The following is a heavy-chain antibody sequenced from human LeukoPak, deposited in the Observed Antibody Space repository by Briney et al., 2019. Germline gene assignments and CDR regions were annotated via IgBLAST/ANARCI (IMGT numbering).Heavy chain of an antibody. J-gene: IGHJ4*02. CDR2: IYYSGST. Sequence: SETLSLTCTVSGGSISSSSYYWSWIRQPPGKGLEWIGYIYYSGSTNYNPSLKSRVTISVDTSKNQFSLKLSSVTAADTAVYYCARENWDDYFDYWGQGTLVTVSS. D-gene: IGHD7-27*01. CDR3: ARENWDDYFDY. V-gene: IGHV4-61*05. CDR1: GGSISSSSYY.